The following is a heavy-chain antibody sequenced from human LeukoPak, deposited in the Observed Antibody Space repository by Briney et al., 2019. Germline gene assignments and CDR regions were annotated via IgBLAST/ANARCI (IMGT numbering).Heavy chain of an antibody. CDR3: ARDLPNGIAVAGY. D-gene: IGHD6-19*01. CDR2: IKQDGSEK. V-gene: IGHV3-7*01. CDR1: GFTFSSYW. J-gene: IGHJ4*02. Sequence: GGSLRLSCAASGFTFSSYWMSWVRQAPGKGLEWVANIKQDGSEKYYVDSVKGRFTISRDNAKNSLYLQMNSLRAEDTAVYYCARDLPNGIAVAGYWGQGTLVTASS.